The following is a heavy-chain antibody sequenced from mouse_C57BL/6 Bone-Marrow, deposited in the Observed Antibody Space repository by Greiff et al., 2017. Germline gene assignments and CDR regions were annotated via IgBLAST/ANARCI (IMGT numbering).Heavy chain of an antibody. CDR1: GFSLTSYG. D-gene: IGHD4-1*02. J-gene: IGHJ1*03. V-gene: IGHV2-5*01. CDR2: IWRGGST. CDR3: AKEPRQLGPWYFDV. Sequence: QVQLQQSGPGLVQPSQSLSITCTVSGFSLTSYGVHWVRQSPGKGLEWLGVIWRGGSTDYNAAFMSRLSITKDNSKSQVFFKMNSLQADDTAIYYCAKEPRQLGPWYFDVWGTGTTVTVSS.